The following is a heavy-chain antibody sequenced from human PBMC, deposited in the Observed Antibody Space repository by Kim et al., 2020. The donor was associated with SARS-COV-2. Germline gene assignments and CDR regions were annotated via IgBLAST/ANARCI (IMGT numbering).Heavy chain of an antibody. CDR2: T. J-gene: IGHJ2*01. CDR3: ATMAAHLYFDL. D-gene: IGHD2-8*01. V-gene: IGHV4-30-2*04. Sequence: TFYNQSLKGRVPLSGDTSKNQFSLKLRSVTAADTAVYYCATMAAHLYFDLWGRGTLVTVSS.